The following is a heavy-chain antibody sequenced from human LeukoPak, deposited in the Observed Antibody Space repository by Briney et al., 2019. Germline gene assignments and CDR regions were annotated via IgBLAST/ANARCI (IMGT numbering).Heavy chain of an antibody. Sequence: ASVKVSCKASGYTFTSYVISWVRQAPGQGLEWMGWISAYNGNTNYAQKLQGRVTMTTDTSTSTAYMELRSLRSDDTAVYYCARDLLGYCSSTSCPGWGYWGQGTLVTASS. D-gene: IGHD2-2*01. J-gene: IGHJ4*02. V-gene: IGHV1-18*04. CDR3: ARDLLGYCSSTSCPGWGY. CDR2: ISAYNGNT. CDR1: GYTFTSYV.